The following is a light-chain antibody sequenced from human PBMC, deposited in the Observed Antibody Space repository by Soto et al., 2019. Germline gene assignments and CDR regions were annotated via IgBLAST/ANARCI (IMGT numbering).Light chain of an antibody. Sequence: DIQLTQTPSTLSASVGDEVTITCRSSQTISRGLAWYQQKPGRAPKLLIYDASTLESGVPSRFSGSGSETEFPLTISRLQPDDFATYFCHSRAFGQGTRLEIK. CDR1: QTISRG. CDR2: DAS. J-gene: IGKJ5*01. CDR3: HSRA. V-gene: IGKV1-5*01.